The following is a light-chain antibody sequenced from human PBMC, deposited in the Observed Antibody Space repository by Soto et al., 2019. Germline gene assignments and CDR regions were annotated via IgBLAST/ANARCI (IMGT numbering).Light chain of an antibody. Sequence: EIVMTQSPATLSVSPGERATLSCRASQSVSSSLAWYQQKPGQAPRLLIYGASTRATGIPARFSGSGSGTEFTLTISSLQSEDFAVHYCQQYNNWPPWYTFGQGTKLEIK. CDR1: QSVSSS. V-gene: IGKV3-15*01. CDR2: GAS. CDR3: QQYNNWPPWYT. J-gene: IGKJ2*01.